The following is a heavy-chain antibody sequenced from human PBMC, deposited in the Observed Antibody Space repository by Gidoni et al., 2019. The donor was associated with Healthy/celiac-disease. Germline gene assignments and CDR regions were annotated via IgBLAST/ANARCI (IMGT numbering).Heavy chain of an antibody. D-gene: IGHD2-2*01. Sequence: EVQLVESGGGVVRPGGSLRLSCAASGFTFDDYGMSWVRQAPGKGLEWVSGINWNGGSTGYADSVKGRFTISRDNAKNSLYLQMNSLRAEDTALYYCAREDQDIVVVPAAIHYYYYMDVWGKGTTVTVSS. J-gene: IGHJ6*03. CDR3: AREDQDIVVVPAAIHYYYYMDV. CDR2: INWNGGST. CDR1: GFTFDDYG. V-gene: IGHV3-20*04.